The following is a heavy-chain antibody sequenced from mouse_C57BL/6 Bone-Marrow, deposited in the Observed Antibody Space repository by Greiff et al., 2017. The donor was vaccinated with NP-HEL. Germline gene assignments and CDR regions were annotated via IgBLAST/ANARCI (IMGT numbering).Heavy chain of an antibody. J-gene: IGHJ2*01. D-gene: IGHD2-4*01. Sequence: QVQLQQPGAELVKPGASVKMSCKASGYTFTSYWITWVKQRPGQGLEWIGDLYPGSGSTNYNEKFKSKATLTVDTSSSTAYMQLSSLTSEDSAVYYCARLFGDYDEYYFDYWGQGTTLTVSS. CDR3: ARLFGDYDEYYFDY. V-gene: IGHV1-55*01. CDR1: GYTFTSYW. CDR2: LYPGSGST.